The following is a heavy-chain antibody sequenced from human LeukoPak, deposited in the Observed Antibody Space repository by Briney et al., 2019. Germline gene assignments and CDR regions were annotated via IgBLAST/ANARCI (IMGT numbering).Heavy chain of an antibody. CDR1: GFTFSSHW. J-gene: IGHJ3*02. CDR2: IKQDGSEK. CDR3: AKDRVISGDYDAFDI. V-gene: IGHV3-7*03. Sequence: PGGSLRLSCAASGFTFSSHWMSWVRQAPGKGLEWVANIKQDGSEKYYVDSVKGRFTISRDNAKNSLYLQMNSLRAEDTAVYYCAKDRVISGDYDAFDIWGQGTMVTVSS. D-gene: IGHD1-14*01.